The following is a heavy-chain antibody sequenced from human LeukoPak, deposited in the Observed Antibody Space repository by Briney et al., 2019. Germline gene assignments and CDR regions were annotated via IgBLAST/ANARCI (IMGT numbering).Heavy chain of an antibody. J-gene: IGHJ4*02. CDR3: ARPYCSGGSCGLPGYDY. Sequence: PEGSLRLSCAASGFAFSSYSMNWVRQAPGKGLEWVSSITSSSNYIYYADSLKGRFTISRDNAKNSLYLQMNSLRAEDTAVYSCARPYCSGGSCGLPGYDYWGQGTLVTVSS. V-gene: IGHV3-21*01. D-gene: IGHD2-15*01. CDR2: ITSSSNYI. CDR1: GFAFSSYS.